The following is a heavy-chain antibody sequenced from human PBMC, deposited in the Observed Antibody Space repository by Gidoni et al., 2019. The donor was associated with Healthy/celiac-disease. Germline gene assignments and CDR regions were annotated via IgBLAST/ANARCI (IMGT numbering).Heavy chain of an antibody. CDR2: IYYSGST. D-gene: IGHD5-12*01. Sequence: QVQLQESGPGLVKPSQTLSLTCTVSGGSISSGGYYWSWIRQHPGKGLDWIGYIYYSGSTYYNPSLKCRVTISVDTSKNQFSLKLSSVTAADTAVYYCARESGSIVATADYYYYGMDVWGQGTTVTVSS. J-gene: IGHJ6*02. CDR1: GGSISSGGYY. CDR3: ARESGSIVATADYYYYGMDV. V-gene: IGHV4-31*03.